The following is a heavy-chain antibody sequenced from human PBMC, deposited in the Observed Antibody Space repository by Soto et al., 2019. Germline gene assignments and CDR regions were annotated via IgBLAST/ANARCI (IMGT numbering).Heavy chain of an antibody. D-gene: IGHD3-22*01. CDR2: IYYSGST. V-gene: IGHV4-59*08. J-gene: IGHJ6*02. Sequence: SETLSLTCTVSGGSISSYYWSWIRQPPGKGLEWIGYIYYSGSTNYNPSLKSRVTISVDTSKNQFSLKLSSVTAADTAVYYCARHLRYYHSSGYHDYYYYGMDVWGQGTTVTVS. CDR3: ARHLRYYHSSGYHDYYYYGMDV. CDR1: GGSISSYY.